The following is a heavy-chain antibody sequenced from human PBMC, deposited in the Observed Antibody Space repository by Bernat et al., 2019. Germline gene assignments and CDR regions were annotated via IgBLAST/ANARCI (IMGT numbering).Heavy chain of an antibody. J-gene: IGHJ4*02. CDR2: FYLSEST. CDR1: GFSITSGYS. V-gene: IGHV4-38-2*01. CDR3: ARMKPLGRTVDYFQY. Sequence: QVQLQESGPGLVKPSETLSLSCVVSGFSITSGYSWGWVRQPPGKGLEWIASFYLSESTYENAALKSRVTISVDKSKNLFSLKMDSVTAADTAIYYCARMKPLGRTVDYFQYWGQGTLVTVSS. D-gene: IGHD4-11*01.